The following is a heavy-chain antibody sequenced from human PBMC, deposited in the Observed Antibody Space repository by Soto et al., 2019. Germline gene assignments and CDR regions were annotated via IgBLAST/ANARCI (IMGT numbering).Heavy chain of an antibody. CDR3: AKDLAATMSYYGMDV. CDR2: ISYDGSNK. CDR1: GFTFSSYG. D-gene: IGHD5-12*01. V-gene: IGHV3-30*18. J-gene: IGHJ6*02. Sequence: QVQLVESGGGVVQPGRSLRLSCAASGFTFSSYGMHWVRQAPGKGLEWVAVISYDGSNKYYADSVKGQFTISRDNSKNTLYLQMNSLRAEDTAVYYCAKDLAATMSYYGMDVWGQGTTVTVSS.